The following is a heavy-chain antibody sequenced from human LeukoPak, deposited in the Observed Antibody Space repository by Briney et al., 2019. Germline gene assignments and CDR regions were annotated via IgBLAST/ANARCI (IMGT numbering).Heavy chain of an antibody. CDR3: NRLLRETFDWHYYYLGTDG. D-gene: IGHD3-9*01. Sequence: GGSLRLSCTASGFNSGDYVMSWVRQAPGKGLEWVGFIRSKAYGGTTEYAASVKGRFTISRDDSKSIAYLQMKSMKTEHTAVYYCNRLLRETFDWHYYYLGTDGWRQPATVT. V-gene: IGHV3-49*04. J-gene: IGHJ6*01. CDR2: IRSKAYGGTT. CDR1: GFNSGDYV.